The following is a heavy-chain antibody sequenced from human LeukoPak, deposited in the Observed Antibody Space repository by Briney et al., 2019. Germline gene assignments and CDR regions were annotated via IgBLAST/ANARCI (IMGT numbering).Heavy chain of an antibody. D-gene: IGHD4-23*01. CDR1: GFTFTSYT. J-gene: IGHJ3*02. CDR2: LSSGSTYI. CDR3: AKDRGGSVDI. V-gene: IGHV3-21*01. Sequence: GGSLRLSCAASGFTFTSYTMNWVRQAPGKGLEWVSSLSSGSTYIYYADSVKGRFTISRDNAKNSVYLQMNSLRAEDTAVYYCAKDRGGSVDIWGQGTMVTVSS.